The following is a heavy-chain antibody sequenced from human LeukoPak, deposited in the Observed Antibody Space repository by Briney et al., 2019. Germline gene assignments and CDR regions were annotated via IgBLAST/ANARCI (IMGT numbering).Heavy chain of an antibody. D-gene: IGHD3-10*01. CDR2: IYYSGST. Sequence: SETLSLTCTVSGGSISSYYWSWIRRPPGKGLEWIGYIYYSGSTNYNPSLKSRVTISVDTSKNQFSLKLSSVTAADTAVYYCARVGSAIYYYYGMDVWGQGTTVTVSS. V-gene: IGHV4-59*01. CDR3: ARVGSAIYYYYGMDV. CDR1: GGSISSYY. J-gene: IGHJ6*02.